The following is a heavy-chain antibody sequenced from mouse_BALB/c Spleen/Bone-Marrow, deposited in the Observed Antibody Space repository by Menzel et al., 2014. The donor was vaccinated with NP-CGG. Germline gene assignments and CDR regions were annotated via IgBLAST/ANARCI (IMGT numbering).Heavy chain of an antibody. CDR1: GCAFSSFW. D-gene: IGHD2-4*01. Sequence: QVQLKQSGAELVRPGSSVKISCKASGCAFSSFWTNWVKQRPGQGLEWIGQIYPGDGETNYNGKFKGKATLTADKSSSTAYMQLSSLTSEDSAVYFCARDDYGPDYWGQGTTLTVSS. J-gene: IGHJ2*01. V-gene: IGHV1-80*01. CDR3: ARDDYGPDY. CDR2: IYPGDGET.